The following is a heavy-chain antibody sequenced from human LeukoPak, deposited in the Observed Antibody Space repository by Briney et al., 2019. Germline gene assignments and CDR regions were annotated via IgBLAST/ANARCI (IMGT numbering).Heavy chain of an antibody. Sequence: GGSLRLSCAASGFTFSSYGMSWVRQAPGKGLEWVSAISGGCGSTYYADSVEGRSTISRDNSKNTLYLQMNSLRAEDTAVYYCAKEGYCSSTSCYYAYYYYMDVWGKGTTVTISS. V-gene: IGHV3-23*01. CDR1: GFTFSSYG. CDR2: ISGGCGST. J-gene: IGHJ6*03. CDR3: AKEGYCSSTSCYYAYYYYMDV. D-gene: IGHD2-2*01.